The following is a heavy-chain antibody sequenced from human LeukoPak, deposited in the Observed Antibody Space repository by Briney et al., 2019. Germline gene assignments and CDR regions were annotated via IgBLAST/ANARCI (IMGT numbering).Heavy chain of an antibody. CDR1: GFTFDDYA. CDR3: AKDDGYSSSLIDY. V-gene: IGHV3-9*01. D-gene: IGHD6-13*01. CDR2: ISWNSGSI. J-gene: IGHJ4*02. Sequence: SLRLSCAASGFTFDDYAMHWVRQAPGKGLEWVSGISWNSGSIGYADSVKGRFTISRDNAKNSLYLQMNSLRAEDTALYYCAKDDGYSSSLIDYWGQGTLVTVSS.